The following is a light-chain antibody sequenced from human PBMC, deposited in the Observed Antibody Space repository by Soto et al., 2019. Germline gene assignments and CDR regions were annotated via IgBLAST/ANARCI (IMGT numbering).Light chain of an antibody. CDR1: QSVRSNY. Sequence: EIVLTQSPDTLSLSPGERATLSCRASQSVRSNYLAWYQQKPGQAPRFLIYDASSRATGIPDRFSGSGSGTDFTLTISRLEPEDFAVYYCQQYGSSPLTFGGGTKVEIQ. CDR2: DAS. J-gene: IGKJ4*02. CDR3: QQYGSSPLT. V-gene: IGKV3-20*01.